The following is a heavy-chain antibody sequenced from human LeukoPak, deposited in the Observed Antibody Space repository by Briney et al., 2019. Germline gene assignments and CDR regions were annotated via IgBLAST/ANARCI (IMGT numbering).Heavy chain of an antibody. CDR2: IKSKTDGGTT. CDR3: TTHLEGVTMVRGVN. J-gene: IGHJ4*02. V-gene: IGHV3-15*01. CDR1: GFTFSNAW. Sequence: GGSLRLSCAASGFTFSNAWMSWVRQAPEKGLEWVGRIKSKTDGGTTDYAAPVKGRFTISRDDSKNTLYLQMNSLKTEDTAVYYCTTHLEGVTMVRGVNWGQGTLVTVSS. D-gene: IGHD3-10*01.